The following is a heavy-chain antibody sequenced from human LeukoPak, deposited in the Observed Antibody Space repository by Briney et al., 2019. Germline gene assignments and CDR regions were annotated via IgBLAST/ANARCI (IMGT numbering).Heavy chain of an antibody. Sequence: SETLSLTCTVSGGSISSSSYYWGWIRQPPGKGLEWIGSIYYSGSTYYNPSLKSRVTISVDTSKNQFSLKLRSVTAADTAVYYCARGHSIEPYYYYYYMDVWGKGTTVTVSS. CDR3: ARGHSIEPYYYYYYMDV. CDR2: IYYSGST. D-gene: IGHD4-11*01. V-gene: IGHV4-39*07. CDR1: GGSISSSSYY. J-gene: IGHJ6*03.